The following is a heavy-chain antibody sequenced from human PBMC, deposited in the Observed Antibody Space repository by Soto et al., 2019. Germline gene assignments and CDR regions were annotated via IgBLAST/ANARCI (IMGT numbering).Heavy chain of an antibody. CDR3: AKLNPILGFDY. V-gene: IGHV1-69*06. CDR1: GGTFSSYA. D-gene: IGHD1-1*01. Sequence: SVKVSCKASGGTFSSYAISWVRQAPGQGLEWMGGIIPIFGTANYAQKFQGRVTITADKSTSTAYMELSSLRSEDTAVYYCAKLNPILGFDYWGQGTLVTVSS. J-gene: IGHJ4*02. CDR2: IIPIFGTA.